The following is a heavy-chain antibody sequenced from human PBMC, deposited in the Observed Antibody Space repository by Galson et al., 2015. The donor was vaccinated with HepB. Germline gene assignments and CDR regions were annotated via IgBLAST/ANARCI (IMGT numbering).Heavy chain of an antibody. CDR3: ARHPYSSPFDY. V-gene: IGHV4-59*08. CDR1: GGSISSYY. D-gene: IGHD6-13*01. Sequence: ETLSLTCTVSGGSISSYYWSWIRQPPGKGLEWIGYIYYSGSTNYNPSLKSRVTISVDTSKNQFSLKLSSVTAADTAVYYCARHPYSSPFDYWGQGTLVTVSS. CDR2: IYYSGST. J-gene: IGHJ4*02.